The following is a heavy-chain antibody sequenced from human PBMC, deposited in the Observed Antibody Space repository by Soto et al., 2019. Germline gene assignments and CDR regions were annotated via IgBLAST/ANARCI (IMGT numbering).Heavy chain of an antibody. CDR1: GFTFNRYR. CDR2: ISSSSSYI. D-gene: IGHD3-22*01. Sequence: PWVSLRLSCSASGFTFNRYRMNWVHPSPGKGLEWVSSISSSSSYIYYADSVKGRFTISRDNAKNSLYLQMNSLRAEDTAVYYCARDHHSSGYGGYDYYGMDVWGQGTTVTVSS. CDR3: ARDHHSSGYGGYDYYGMDV. V-gene: IGHV3-21*01. J-gene: IGHJ6*02.